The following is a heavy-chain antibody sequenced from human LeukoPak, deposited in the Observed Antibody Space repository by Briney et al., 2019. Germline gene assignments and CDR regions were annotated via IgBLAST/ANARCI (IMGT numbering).Heavy chain of an antibody. CDR3: GSSRQYVGAFDI. CDR1: GFSFSDHE. J-gene: IGHJ3*02. D-gene: IGHD2-8*01. CDR2: ISSGSGTI. V-gene: IGHV3-48*03. Sequence: PGGSQRLSCAASGFSFSDHEFYWVRQAPGKGLQGISYISSGSGTIKYADSVRGRFTIFRDDATESVFLQMTSLRAEDTAIYFCGSSRQYVGAFDIWGQGTLVTVSS.